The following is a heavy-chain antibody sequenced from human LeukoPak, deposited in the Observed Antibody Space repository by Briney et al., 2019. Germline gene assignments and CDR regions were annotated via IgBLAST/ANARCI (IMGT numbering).Heavy chain of an antibody. CDR2: INRDSTTI. Sequence: GGSLRLSCVPSGFAFNDYAMNWVRQAPGKGLEWVSHINRDSTTIYYAESVKGRFTISRDNAKNSLYLQVSSLRAEDTAVYYCARYGSGSYYKDPFDYWGQGTLVTVSS. V-gene: IGHV3-48*01. D-gene: IGHD3-10*01. CDR1: GFAFNDYA. CDR3: ARYGSGSYYKDPFDY. J-gene: IGHJ4*02.